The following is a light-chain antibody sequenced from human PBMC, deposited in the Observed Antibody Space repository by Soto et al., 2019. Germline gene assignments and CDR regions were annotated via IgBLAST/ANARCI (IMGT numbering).Light chain of an antibody. V-gene: IGLV2-23*01. CDR2: DGN. CDR3: CSYAGSSTLV. CDR1: SSDVGGYNL. J-gene: IGLJ1*01. Sequence: QSALTQPASVSGSPGQSITISCTGTSSDVGGYNLVSWYQQQPDKAPKLMIFDGNLRPSGVSTRYSGSKFGNTASLTISGLQAEDEGDYYCCSYAGSSTLVFGTGTKLTVL.